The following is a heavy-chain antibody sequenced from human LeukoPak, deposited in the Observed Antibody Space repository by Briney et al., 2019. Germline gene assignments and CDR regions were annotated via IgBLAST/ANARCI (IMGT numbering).Heavy chain of an antibody. Sequence: SETLSLTCAVYGGSFSGYYWSWIRQPPGKGLEWIGEINHSGSTNYNPSLKSRVTISVDTSKNQFSLKLSSETAADTAVYYCARGRGIVATNLDYWGQGTLVTVSS. V-gene: IGHV4-34*01. CDR2: INHSGST. CDR1: GGSFSGYY. CDR3: ARGRGIVATNLDY. D-gene: IGHD5-12*01. J-gene: IGHJ4*02.